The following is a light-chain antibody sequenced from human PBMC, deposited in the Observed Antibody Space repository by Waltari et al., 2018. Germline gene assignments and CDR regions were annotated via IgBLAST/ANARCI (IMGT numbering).Light chain of an antibody. J-gene: IGKJ2*01. V-gene: IGKV3-15*01. Sequence: EIVMTQSPATLSVSPGERATLSCRASQSVNSNLAWYQQTPGQAPRLLIYGASTRATGIPARCSGSGSGTEFTLTISSLQSEDFAVYYCQHYDDWPPYTFGQGTKLEIK. CDR3: QHYDDWPPYT. CDR1: QSVNSN. CDR2: GAS.